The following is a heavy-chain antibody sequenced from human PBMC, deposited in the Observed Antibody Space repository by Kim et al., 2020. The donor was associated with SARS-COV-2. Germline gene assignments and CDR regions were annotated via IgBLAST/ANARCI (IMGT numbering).Heavy chain of an antibody. CDR3: AASPPGYYYDSSGYPRPYNWFDP. J-gene: IGHJ5*02. CDR1: GFTFTSSA. V-gene: IGHV1-58*01. Sequence: SVKVSCKASGFTFTSSAVQWVRQARGQRLEWIGWIVVGSGNTKYAQKFQERVTITRDMSTSTAYMELSSLRSEDTAVYYCAASPPGYYYDSSGYPRPYNWFDPWGQGTLVTVSS. D-gene: IGHD3-22*01. CDR2: IVVGSGNT.